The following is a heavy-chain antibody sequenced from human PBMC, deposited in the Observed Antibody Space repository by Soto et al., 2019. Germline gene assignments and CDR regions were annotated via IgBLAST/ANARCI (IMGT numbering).Heavy chain of an antibody. D-gene: IGHD3-3*01. V-gene: IGHV3-53*01. CDR1: GFTVNNNY. CDR3: AKDHNDFWSGPAAFDI. Sequence: GGSLRLSCAASGFTVNNNYMSWVRQAPGKGLEWVSVIYSGGSTYYADSVKGRFTISRDNSKNTVYVQMNSLRAEDTAVYYCAKDHNDFWSGPAAFDIWGQGTMVTVS. CDR2: IYSGGST. J-gene: IGHJ3*02.